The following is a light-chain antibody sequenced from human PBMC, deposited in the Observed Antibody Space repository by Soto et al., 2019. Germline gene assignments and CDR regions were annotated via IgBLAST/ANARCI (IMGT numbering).Light chain of an antibody. J-gene: IGLJ1*01. CDR3: CSYAGSHTL. Sequence: QSVLTQPRSVTGSPGQSVTISCTGTTNDVGAYNYVSWYRQYPGKAPTLMIYDVSKRPSGVPDRFSGSKSANTASLTISGLQAEDEADYYCCSYAGSHTLFGTGTKVTVL. CDR2: DVS. CDR1: TNDVGAYNY. V-gene: IGLV2-11*01.